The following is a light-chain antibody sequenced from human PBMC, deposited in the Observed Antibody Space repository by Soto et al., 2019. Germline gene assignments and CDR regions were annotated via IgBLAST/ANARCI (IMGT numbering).Light chain of an antibody. CDR2: GAS. CDR1: QSVTSSY. V-gene: IGKV3-20*01. Sequence: EIVLTQSPGTLSLSPGERATPSCRASQSVTSSYLAWYQLKPGQAPRLLIYGASSRATGIPDRFSGSGSGTDFTLTISRLDTEDFAVYFCRQYGSSPRTFGQGTK. CDR3: RQYGSSPRT. J-gene: IGKJ1*01.